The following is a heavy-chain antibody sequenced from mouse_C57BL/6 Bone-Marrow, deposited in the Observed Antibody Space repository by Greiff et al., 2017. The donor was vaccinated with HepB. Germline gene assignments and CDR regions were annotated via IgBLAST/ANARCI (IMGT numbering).Heavy chain of an antibody. Sequence: QVQLKQPGAELVKPGASVKMSCKASGYTFTSYWITWVKQRPGQGLEWIGDIYPGSGSTNYNEKFKSKATLTVDTSSSTAYMQLSSLTSEDSAVYYCARVRSSNAMDYWGQGTSVTVSS. CDR1: GYTFTSYW. J-gene: IGHJ4*01. CDR3: ARVRSSNAMDY. CDR2: IYPGSGST. V-gene: IGHV1-55*01. D-gene: IGHD1-1*01.